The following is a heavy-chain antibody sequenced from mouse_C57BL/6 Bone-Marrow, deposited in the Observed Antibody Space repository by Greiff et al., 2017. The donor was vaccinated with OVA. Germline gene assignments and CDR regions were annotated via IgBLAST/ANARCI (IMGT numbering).Heavy chain of an antibody. CDR2: IYPGNSDT. J-gene: IGHJ3*01. V-gene: IGHV1-5*01. CDR1: GYTFTSYW. Sequence: VQLQQSGTVLARPGASVKMSCKTSGYTFTSYWMHWVKQRPGQGLEWIGAIYPGNSDTSYNQKFKGKAKLTAVTSASTAYMELSSLTNADSAVYYCTRRHQGDYWGQGTLVTVSA. D-gene: IGHD3-1*01. CDR3: TRRHQGDY.